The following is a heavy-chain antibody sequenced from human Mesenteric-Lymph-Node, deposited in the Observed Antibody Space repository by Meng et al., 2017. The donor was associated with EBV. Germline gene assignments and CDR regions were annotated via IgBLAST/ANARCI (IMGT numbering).Heavy chain of an antibody. D-gene: IGHD3-16*01. Sequence: QVQLQQWGAGLLKASGXLSLTCAVYGGSFSDYYWTWIRQPPGKGLEWIGEVNHGGTTIYNPSLESRVTISVDTSKNQFSLKLTSVTAADTAVYFCAAVGSFASSLDPWGQGTLVTVSS. J-gene: IGHJ5*02. CDR3: AAVGSFASSLDP. CDR2: VNHGGTT. CDR1: GGSFSDYY. V-gene: IGHV4-34*01.